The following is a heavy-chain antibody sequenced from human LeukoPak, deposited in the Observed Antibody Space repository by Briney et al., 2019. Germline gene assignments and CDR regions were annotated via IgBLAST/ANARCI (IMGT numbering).Heavy chain of an antibody. CDR1: GFTFSTYW. CDR3: ARDGSSGSYFY. J-gene: IGHJ4*02. Sequence: GGSLRLSCAASGFTFSTYWMNWVRQAPGKGLEWVANINQYESEKYYVDSVKGRFTISRDNAKNSLYLQMNSLRAEDTAVYYCARDGSSGSYFYWGQGTLVTVSS. D-gene: IGHD1-26*01. V-gene: IGHV3-7*01. CDR2: INQYESEK.